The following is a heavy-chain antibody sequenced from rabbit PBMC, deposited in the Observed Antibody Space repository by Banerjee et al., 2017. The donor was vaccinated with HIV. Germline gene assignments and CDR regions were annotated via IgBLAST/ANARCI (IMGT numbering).Heavy chain of an antibody. CDR1: GFDVSRYY. Sequence: QLKESGGGLVQPGGSLKLSCKASGFDVSRYYMSWVRQAPGKGLEWIGYIDPVFGITYYASWVNGRFTISSHNAQNTLYLQLNSLTAADTATYFCVRDYATTSGYYGLWGPGTLVTVS. J-gene: IGHJ4*01. V-gene: IGHV1S7*01. CDR3: VRDYATTSGYYGL. D-gene: IGHD1-1*01. CDR2: IDPVFGIT.